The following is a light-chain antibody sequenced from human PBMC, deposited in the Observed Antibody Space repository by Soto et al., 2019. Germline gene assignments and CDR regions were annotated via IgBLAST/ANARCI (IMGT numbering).Light chain of an antibody. J-gene: IGKJ5*01. V-gene: IGKV1-5*03. CDR2: SAS. CDR3: QQYNSYSVT. Sequence: DVQMTQSPSTLSASVGDRVTITCRASQNINEYLAWYQQKPGKAPKLLIYSASTLVRGVPPRFSGSGSGTEFTLTISSLQPEDFATYYCQQYNSYSVTFGQGTRLEI. CDR1: QNINEY.